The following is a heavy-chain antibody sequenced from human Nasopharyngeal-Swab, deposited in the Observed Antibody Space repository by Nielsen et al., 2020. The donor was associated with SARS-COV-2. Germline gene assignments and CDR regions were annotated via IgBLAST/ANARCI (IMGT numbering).Heavy chain of an antibody. CDR3: ARERGRGGIWNYYYYYMDV. D-gene: IGHD3-10*01. V-gene: IGHV4-39*07. Sequence: RQAPGKGLEWIGSIYYSGSTYYNPSLKSRVTMSVDTSKNQFSLKLSSVTAADTAVYYCARERGRGGIWNYYYYYMDVWGKGTTVTVSS. J-gene: IGHJ6*03. CDR2: IYYSGST.